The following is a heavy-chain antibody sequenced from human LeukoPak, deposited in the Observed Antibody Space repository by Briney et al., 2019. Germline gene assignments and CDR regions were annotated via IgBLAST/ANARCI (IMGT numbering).Heavy chain of an antibody. CDR3: ARLMTLVRGGLKRLPRSCGMDV. CDR2: IYPGDSDT. V-gene: IGHV5-51*01. Sequence: GESLKISCKGSGYSFNAYYIAWVRQMPGKDLEWMRAIYPGDSDTTYSPSLQGQVTISADKSATTAYLQWNSLKASDTAIYYCARLMTLVRGGLKRLPRSCGMDVWGQGTTVTVS. CDR1: GYSFNAYY. D-gene: IGHD3-10*01. J-gene: IGHJ6*02.